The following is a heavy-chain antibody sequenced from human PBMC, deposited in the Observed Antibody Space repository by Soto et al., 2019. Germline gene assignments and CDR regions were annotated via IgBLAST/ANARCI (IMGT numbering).Heavy chain of an antibody. Sequence: PRGSLRVSCVTSGFIFRSNTMVWVRQAPGKGLEWVSAISGSGETIYYADSVKGRFTVSRDNAKSTLSVQMNSLRAEDTAVYYCGKLEGRGQIDFWGQGTLVTVAS. J-gene: IGHJ4*02. CDR3: GKLEGRGQIDF. CDR2: ISGSGETI. V-gene: IGHV3-23*01. CDR1: GFIFRSNT. D-gene: IGHD3-10*01.